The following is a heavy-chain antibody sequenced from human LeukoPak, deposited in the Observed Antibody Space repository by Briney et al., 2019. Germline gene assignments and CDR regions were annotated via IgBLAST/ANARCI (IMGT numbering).Heavy chain of an antibody. V-gene: IGHV1-2*02. J-gene: IGHJ5*02. CDR3: ARGDCSSTSCYIINWFDP. CDR1: GYTFTGYY. Sequence: GASVKVSCKASGYTFTGYYMHWVRQAPGQGLEWMGWINPNSGGTNYAQKFQGRVTMTRDTSISTAYMELSRLRSDDMAVYYCARGDCSSTSCYIINWFDPWGQGTLVTVSS. D-gene: IGHD2-2*01. CDR2: INPNSGGT.